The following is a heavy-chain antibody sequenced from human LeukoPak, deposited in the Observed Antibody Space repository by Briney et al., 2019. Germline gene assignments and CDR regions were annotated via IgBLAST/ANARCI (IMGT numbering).Heavy chain of an antibody. V-gene: IGHV4-59*01. CDR2: IYYSGST. CDR1: GGSISSYY. CDR3: ASFSPISGGYYNY. Sequence: SETLSLTCTVSGGSISSYYWSWIRQPPGKGLEWIGYIYYSGSTNYNPSLKSRVTISVDTSKNQFSLKLSSVTAADTAVYYCASFSPISGGYYNYWGQGTLVTVSS. D-gene: IGHD3-3*01. J-gene: IGHJ4*02.